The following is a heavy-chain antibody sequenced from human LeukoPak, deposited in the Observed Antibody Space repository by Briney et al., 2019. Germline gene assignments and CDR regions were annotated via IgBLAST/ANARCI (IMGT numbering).Heavy chain of an antibody. CDR2: ISAYNGNT. CDR3: AREYSSGWYPPDY. CDR1: GYTLTGYY. Sequence: ASVKVSCKASGYTLTGYYMHWVRQAPGQGLEWMGWISAYNGNTNYAQKLQGRVTMTTDTSTSTAYMELRSLRSDDTAVYYCAREYSSGWYPPDYWGQGTLVTVSS. V-gene: IGHV1-18*04. D-gene: IGHD6-19*01. J-gene: IGHJ4*02.